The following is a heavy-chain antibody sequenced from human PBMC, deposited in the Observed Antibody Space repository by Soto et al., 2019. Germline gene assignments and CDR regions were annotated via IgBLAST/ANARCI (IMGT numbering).Heavy chain of an antibody. V-gene: IGHV3-33*03. CDR3: VKESTPPFFDS. CDR2: MWYDGLRQ. D-gene: IGHD2-15*01. Sequence: GGSLRLSCVGSGFTLNNYGVHWVRQAPGEGLEWVALMWYDGLRQTYLDSVRGRFTVSRDSSTNTIYLQMNSLRVEDTGNYFCVKESTPPFFDSWGQGTPVTVSS. CDR1: GFTLNNYG. J-gene: IGHJ4*02.